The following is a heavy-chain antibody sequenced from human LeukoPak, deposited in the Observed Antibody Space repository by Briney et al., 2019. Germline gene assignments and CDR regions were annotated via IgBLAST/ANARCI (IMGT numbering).Heavy chain of an antibody. CDR2: IIPIFATT. D-gene: IGHD2/OR15-2a*01. J-gene: IGHJ4*02. Sequence: SVKVSCKASGGTFISYVVSWVRQAPGQGLEWMGGIIPIFATTNYAQNFQGRVTITTDESTSTVYMELSSLRSEDTAVYYCAGRCNSGTFLFDSWGQGTLVTVSS. CDR1: GGTFISYV. V-gene: IGHV1-69*05. CDR3: AGRCNSGTFLFDS.